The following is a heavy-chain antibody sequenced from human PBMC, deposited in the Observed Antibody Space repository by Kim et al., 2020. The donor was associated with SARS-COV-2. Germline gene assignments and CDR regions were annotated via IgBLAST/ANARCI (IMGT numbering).Heavy chain of an antibody. CDR3: ARVGRSSIPGY. D-gene: IGHD2-21*01. V-gene: IGHV3-48*03. Sequence: GGSLRLSCEASGFTFSNSEMTWVRQAPGKGLEWLSYISSSGSTTYCADSVKGRFIISRDNAKNSLYLQMNSLRAEDTAVYYCARVGRSSIPGYWGQGTLV. J-gene: IGHJ4*02. CDR1: GFTFSNSE. CDR2: ISSSGSTT.